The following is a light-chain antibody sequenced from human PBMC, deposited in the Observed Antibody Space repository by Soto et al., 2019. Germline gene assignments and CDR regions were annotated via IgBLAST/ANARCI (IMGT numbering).Light chain of an antibody. V-gene: IGKV3-20*01. CDR1: QSVSSNY. Sequence: EIVLTQSPGTLSLSPGERATLSCRASQSVSSNYLAWYQQKHGQAPRLLIYGASNRATGIPDRFSGSGSGTGFTLTISRLEPEDFAVYFCQQYGSSPPFTFGQGTKVDIK. CDR2: GAS. CDR3: QQYGSSPPFT. J-gene: IGKJ2*01.